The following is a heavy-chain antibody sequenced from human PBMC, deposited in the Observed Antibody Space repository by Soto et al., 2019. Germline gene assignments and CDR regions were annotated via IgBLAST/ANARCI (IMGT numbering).Heavy chain of an antibody. CDR3: ARGAVTGTSLFDY. Sequence: PVGSLRLSCAGAGFTLTTYSMNWVRQAPGKGLEWISFINKNGFTIYYADSVKGRFTISRDYAKNSLYLQMDSLRHEDTAVYYCARGAVTGTSLFDYWGLGTLVTVSS. J-gene: IGHJ4*02. CDR2: INKNGFTI. CDR1: GFTLTTYS. V-gene: IGHV3-48*02. D-gene: IGHD6-19*01.